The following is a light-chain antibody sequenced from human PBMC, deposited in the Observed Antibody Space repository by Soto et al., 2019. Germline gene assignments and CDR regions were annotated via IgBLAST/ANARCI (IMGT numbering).Light chain of an antibody. CDR1: QSVSSN. Sequence: EIVLTQSPATLSLSPGERATLSCRASQSVSSNLAWYQQKPGQAPRLIIYDASNRANGIPARFSGSGSGTDFTLTISNLEPEDFAVYYCQQRSSWHPWTFGPGTKVDIK. J-gene: IGKJ1*01. V-gene: IGKV3D-11*02. CDR2: DAS. CDR3: QQRSSWHPWT.